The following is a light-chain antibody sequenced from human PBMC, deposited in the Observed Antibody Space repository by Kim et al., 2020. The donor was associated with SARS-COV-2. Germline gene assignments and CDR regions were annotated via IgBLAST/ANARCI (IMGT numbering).Light chain of an antibody. J-gene: IGLJ2*01. CDR1: SLRSYY. CDR2: GKN. Sequence: VAVGQTVSITCQGDSLRSYYASWYQQKPGQAPIVVIYGKNNRPSGIPDRCSGSSSGNTASLTITGTQAGDEADYYCNSRDSNDNVVFGGGTQLTVL. V-gene: IGLV3-19*01. CDR3: NSRDSNDNVV.